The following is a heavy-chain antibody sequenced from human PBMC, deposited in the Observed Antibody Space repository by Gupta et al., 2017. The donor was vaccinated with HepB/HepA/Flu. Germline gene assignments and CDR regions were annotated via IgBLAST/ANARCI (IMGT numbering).Heavy chain of an antibody. CDR1: GFSISGTA. CDR3: AKDLYFWSAMDV. J-gene: IGHJ6*03. Sequence: EVQLLESGGGLVQPGGSLTRSCAVPGFSISGTAMSWVRQAPGKGLGWVSGIGSDLNPHYADSVRGRFTVSRDNSKNTVYLQINSLRGEDTAVYFCAKDLYFWSAMDVWGKGTTVTVSS. CDR2: IGSDLNP. D-gene: IGHD3-3*01. V-gene: IGHV3-23*01.